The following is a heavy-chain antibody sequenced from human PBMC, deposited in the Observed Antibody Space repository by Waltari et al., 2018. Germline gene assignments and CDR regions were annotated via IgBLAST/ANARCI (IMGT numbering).Heavy chain of an antibody. Sequence: HIALKESGPTVLKRTQTLTVTCDLSGFSITNRGESVEWIRQPPGKALEWLGMIEWEDDNRYKPSLHTRLAITKGSSNNQVVLTLTNVDPLDTATYFCAHRRSSDHSIYGPSYFYGLDVWGQGTTVTVSS. J-gene: IGHJ6*02. D-gene: IGHD2-21*01. CDR2: IEWEDDN. V-gene: IGHV2-5*02. CDR3: AHRRSSDHSIYGPSYFYGLDV. CDR1: GFSITNRGES.